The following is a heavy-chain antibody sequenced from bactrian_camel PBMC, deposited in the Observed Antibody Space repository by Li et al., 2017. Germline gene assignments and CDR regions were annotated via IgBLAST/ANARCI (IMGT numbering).Heavy chain of an antibody. D-gene: IGHD5*01. CDR2: IDSGGGS. Sequence: QLVESGGGLVQPGGSLRLSCAASGSTFSTTSMFWVRQAPGKGLEYVTAIDSGGGSYYPDSVKGRFTISRDNAENTVYLQMNSLKTEDTGIYYCARSPQTVTDRSQGTQVTVS. V-gene: IGHV3S25*01. CDR1: GSTFSTTS. J-gene: IGHJ4*01.